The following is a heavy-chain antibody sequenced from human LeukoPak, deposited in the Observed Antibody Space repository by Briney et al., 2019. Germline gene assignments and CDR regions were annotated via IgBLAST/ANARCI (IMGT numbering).Heavy chain of an antibody. CDR1: GGSISSYY. V-gene: IGHV4-39*01. D-gene: IGHD6-19*01. J-gene: IGHJ4*02. CDR2: IYYSGST. CDR3: ARTVAVAGRRDFDY. Sequence: SETLSLTCTVSGGSISSYYWGWIRQPPGKGLEWIGSIYYSGSTYYNPSLKSRVTISVDTSKNQFSLKLSSVTAADTAVYYCARTVAVAGRRDFDYWGQGTLVTVSS.